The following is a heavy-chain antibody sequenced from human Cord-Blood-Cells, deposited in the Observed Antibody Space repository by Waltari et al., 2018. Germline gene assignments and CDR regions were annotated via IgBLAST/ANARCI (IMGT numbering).Heavy chain of an antibody. J-gene: IGHJ4*02. CDR1: GYTLTELS. D-gene: IGHD3-10*01. CDR2: FDPEDGET. Sequence: QVQLVQSGAEVKKPGASVKVSCKVSGYTLTELSMHWVRQAPAKGLEWMGGFDPEDGETIYAQKFQGRVTMTEDTSTDTAYMELSSLRSEDTAVYYCATAYYYGSGSYYNFDYWGQGTLVTVSS. V-gene: IGHV1-24*01. CDR3: ATAYYYGSGSYYNFDY.